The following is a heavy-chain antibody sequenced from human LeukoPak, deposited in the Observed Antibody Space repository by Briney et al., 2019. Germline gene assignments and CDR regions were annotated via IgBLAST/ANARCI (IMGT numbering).Heavy chain of an antibody. J-gene: IGHJ4*02. CDR1: GFTFSSYA. Sequence: PGGSLRLSCAASGFTFSSYAMHWVRQAPGKGLEYVSAISSNGGSTYYANSVKGRFTISRDNSKNTLYLQMGRLRAEDMAVYYCARETATRKFDYWGQGTLVTVSS. CDR3: ARETATRKFDY. V-gene: IGHV3-64*01. D-gene: IGHD5-12*01. CDR2: ISSNGGST.